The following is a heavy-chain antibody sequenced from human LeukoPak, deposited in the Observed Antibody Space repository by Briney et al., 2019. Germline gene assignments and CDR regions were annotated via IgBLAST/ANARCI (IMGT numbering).Heavy chain of an antibody. V-gene: IGHV1-2*02. D-gene: IGHD4-17*01. CDR3: TRWGYYGDYNYFDP. Sequence: ASVKVSCKACGYTFTGYYMHWVRQAPGQGLEWMGCINPNSGGTKFAQKFQGRLTMTRDTSISTAYMDLSSLRSDDTAIYYCTRWGYYGDYNYFDPWGQGTLVTVSS. J-gene: IGHJ5*02. CDR2: INPNSGGT. CDR1: GYTFTGYY.